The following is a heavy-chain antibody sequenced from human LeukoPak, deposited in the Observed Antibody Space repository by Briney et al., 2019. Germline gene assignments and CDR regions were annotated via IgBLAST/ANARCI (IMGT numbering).Heavy chain of an antibody. CDR1: GFTFSSYG. Sequence: GGSLRLSCAASGFTFSSYGMNWVRQAPGKGLEWVSYISSSSSAIYYADSMKGRFTISRDNAKNSLYLQMNSLRAEDTAVYYCARGPTPIAAAGTFDYWGQGTLVTVSS. CDR3: ARGPTPIAAAGTFDY. J-gene: IGHJ4*02. D-gene: IGHD6-13*01. CDR2: ISSSSSAI. V-gene: IGHV3-48*01.